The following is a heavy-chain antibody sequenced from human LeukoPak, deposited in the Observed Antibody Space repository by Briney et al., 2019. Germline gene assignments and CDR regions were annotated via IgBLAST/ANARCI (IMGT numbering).Heavy chain of an antibody. CDR2: IDPSDSYT. CDR3: ARVRGSALLSFLDDY. Sequence: PGESLKISCKGSGYSFTNYWISWVRQMPGKGLEWMGRIDPSDSYTNYSPSFQGHVTISADKSISTAYLQWSSLKASDTAMYYCARVRGSALLSFLDDYWGQGTLVTVSS. CDR1: GYSFTNYW. V-gene: IGHV5-10-1*01. J-gene: IGHJ4*02. D-gene: IGHD3-3*02.